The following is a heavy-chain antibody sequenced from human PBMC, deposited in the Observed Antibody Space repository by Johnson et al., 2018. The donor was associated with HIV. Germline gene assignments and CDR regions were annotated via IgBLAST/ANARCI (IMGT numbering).Heavy chain of an antibody. CDR1: GFTFTSYT. CDR3: STDQAGDYVWGSYRYAFDI. V-gene: IGHV3-30-3*01. D-gene: IGHD3-16*02. J-gene: IGHJ3*02. CDR2: ISYDGSNK. Sequence: QVQLVESGGGVVQPGRSLRLSCAASGFTFTSYTMHWVRQAPGKGLEWVALISYDGSNKYYAAPVTGRFTISRDDSKNALFLQMNSLKTEDTAVYFCSTDQAGDYVWGSYRYAFDIWGQGTMVTVSS.